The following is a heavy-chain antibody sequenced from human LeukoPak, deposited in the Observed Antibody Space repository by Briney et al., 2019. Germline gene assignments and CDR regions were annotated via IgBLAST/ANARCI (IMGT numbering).Heavy chain of an antibody. CDR3: ARHYYDSSGYYPDY. V-gene: IGHV3-33*01. CDR2: IWYDGSNK. CDR1: GFTFSSYG. J-gene: IGHJ4*02. Sequence: GGSLRPSCAASGFTFSSYGMHWVRQAPGKGLEWVAVIWYDGSNKYYADSVKGRFTISRDNSKNTLYLQMNSLRAEDTAVYYCARHYYDSSGYYPDYWGQGTLVTVSS. D-gene: IGHD3-22*01.